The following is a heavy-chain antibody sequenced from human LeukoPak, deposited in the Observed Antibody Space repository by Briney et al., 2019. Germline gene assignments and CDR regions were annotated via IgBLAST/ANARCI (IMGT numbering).Heavy chain of an antibody. CDR1: EFTFSSYS. V-gene: IGHV3-7*03. CDR2: IKQDGSEK. D-gene: IGHD5-18*01. CDR3: AREQQLWFDY. J-gene: IGHJ4*02. Sequence: GGSLRLSCAASEFTFSSYSMNWVRQAPGKGLEWVANIKQDGSEKYYVDSVKGRFTISRDNAKNSVYLQMNSLRAEDTAVYYCAREQQLWFDYWGQGTLVTVSS.